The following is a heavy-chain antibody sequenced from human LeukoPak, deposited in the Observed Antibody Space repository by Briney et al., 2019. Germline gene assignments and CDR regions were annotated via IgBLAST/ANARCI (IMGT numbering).Heavy chain of an antibody. CDR2: IRSKANSYAT. Sequence: GGSLRLSCAASGFTFSGSAMHWVRQASGKGPEWVGRIRSKANSYATTYAASVKGRFTISRDDSKNTAYLQMNSLKTEDAAVYYCTSSPYCSGGSCYSWGQGTLVTVSS. CDR3: TSSPYCSGGSCYS. CDR1: GFTFSGSA. V-gene: IGHV3-73*01. J-gene: IGHJ4*02. D-gene: IGHD2-15*01.